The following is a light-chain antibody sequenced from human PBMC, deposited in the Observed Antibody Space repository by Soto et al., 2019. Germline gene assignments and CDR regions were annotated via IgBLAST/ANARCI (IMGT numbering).Light chain of an antibody. V-gene: IGLV2-14*01. CDR2: DVS. Sequence: QSALTQPASVSGSPGQSITISCTGTSSDVGGYNYVSWYQQHPGKAPKLMIYDVSNRPSGVSNRFSGSKSGNTASLTISGLQAEDWADYYCSSYTSSSTDVVFGGGTKVTVL. CDR3: SSYTSSSTDVV. CDR1: SSDVGGYNY. J-gene: IGLJ2*01.